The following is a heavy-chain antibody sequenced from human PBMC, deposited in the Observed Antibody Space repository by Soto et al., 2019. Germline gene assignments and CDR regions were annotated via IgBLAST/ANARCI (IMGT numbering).Heavy chain of an antibody. Sequence: EVQLVESGGGLVQPGGSLRLSCAASGFTFSSYWMHWVRQAPGKGLVWVSRINSDGSSTSYADSVKGRFTISRDNAKNTLYLQMNSLRAEDTAVYYCARDRVVAAPLGYYYYGMDVWGQGTTVTVSS. V-gene: IGHV3-74*01. J-gene: IGHJ6*02. CDR3: ARDRVVAAPLGYYYYGMDV. CDR2: INSDGSST. CDR1: GFTFSSYW. D-gene: IGHD2-15*01.